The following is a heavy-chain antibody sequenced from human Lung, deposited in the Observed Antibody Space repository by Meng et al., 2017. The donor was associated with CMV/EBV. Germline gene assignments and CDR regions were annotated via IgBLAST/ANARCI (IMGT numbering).Heavy chain of an antibody. V-gene: IGHV4-4*02. Sequence: SGPATGNPSETLSLPCAVSGDPITNHNWWAWVRQPPGKGLEWIGEIPHRGSSAYNPSLKSRVSMSIDKSKNQFSLKLTSVTAADTAVYHCLRRSGGSVWGQGTLVTVSS. CDR3: LRRSGGSV. CDR1: GDPITNHNW. CDR2: IPHRGSS. J-gene: IGHJ1*01. D-gene: IGHD3-10*01.